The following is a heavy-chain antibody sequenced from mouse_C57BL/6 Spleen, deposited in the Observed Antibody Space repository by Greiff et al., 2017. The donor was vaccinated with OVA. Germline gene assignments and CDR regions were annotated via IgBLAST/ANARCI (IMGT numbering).Heavy chain of an antibody. V-gene: IGHV6-3*01. Sequence: EVKVVESGGGLVQPGGSMKLSCVASGFTFSNYWMNWVRQSPEKGLEWVAQIRLKSDNYATHYAESVKGRFTISRDDSKSSVYLQMNNLRAEDTGIYYCTTITTVVATVDYWGQGTTLTVSS. CDR3: TTITTVVATVDY. J-gene: IGHJ2*01. D-gene: IGHD1-1*01. CDR2: IRLKSDNYAT. CDR1: GFTFSNYW.